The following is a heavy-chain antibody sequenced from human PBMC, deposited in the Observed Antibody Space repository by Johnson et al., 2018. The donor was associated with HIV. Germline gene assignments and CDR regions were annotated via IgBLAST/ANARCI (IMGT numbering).Heavy chain of an antibody. Sequence: QVQLVESGGGVVQPGRSLRLSCAASGFTFSSYAMHWVRQAPGKGLEWVAVISYDGSNKYYADSVKGRFTISRDISKNTLYLQMNSLRAEDTAVYYCARLYCRSTSCYEGGGDAFDIWGQGTMVTVSS. CDR3: ARLYCRSTSCYEGGGDAFDI. CDR2: ISYDGSNK. V-gene: IGHV3-30-3*01. CDR1: GFTFSSYA. J-gene: IGHJ3*02. D-gene: IGHD2-2*01.